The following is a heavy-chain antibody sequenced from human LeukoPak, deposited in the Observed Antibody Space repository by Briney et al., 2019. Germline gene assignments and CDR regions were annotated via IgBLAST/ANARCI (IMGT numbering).Heavy chain of an antibody. CDR3: ARGRWSGHTVGCSFDY. CDR1: GCTLTHYA. Sequence: SSVKVSCKACGCTLTHYAVNWVRPAPGQKGEGLGWIYAGNGNTQYSQELQGRVTTTRDTSASTAYMELSRLRSEDMAVYYCARGRWSGHTVGCSFDYWGQGTLVTVSS. V-gene: IGHV1-3*03. CDR2: IYAGNGNT. D-gene: IGHD3-3*01. J-gene: IGHJ4*02.